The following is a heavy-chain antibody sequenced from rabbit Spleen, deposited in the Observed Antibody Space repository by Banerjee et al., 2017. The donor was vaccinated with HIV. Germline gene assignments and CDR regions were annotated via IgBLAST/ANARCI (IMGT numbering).Heavy chain of an antibody. V-gene: IGHV1S47*01. Sequence: EWIGAIYNGDGNTYYASWAKGRFTITRSTSLNTVTLQLNSLTAADTATYFCARDGGATNYNLWGQGTLVTVS. J-gene: IGHJ4*01. CDR3: ARDGGATNYNL. CDR2: IYNGDGNT. D-gene: IGHD2-1*01.